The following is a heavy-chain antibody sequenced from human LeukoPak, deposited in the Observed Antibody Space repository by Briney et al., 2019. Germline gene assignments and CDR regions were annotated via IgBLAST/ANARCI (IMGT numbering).Heavy chain of an antibody. D-gene: IGHD2-2*01. J-gene: IGHJ6*03. CDR1: GDSVSSNSAA. CDR3: ARESVVVPAASTFYYYYYMDV. CDR2: TYYRSKWYN. Sequence: SQTLSLTCAISGDSVSSNSAAWNWIRQSPSRGLEWLGRTYYRSKWYNDYAVSVKSRITINPDTSKNQFSLQLNSVTPEDTAVYYCARESVVVPAASTFYYYYYMDVWGKGTTVTVSS. V-gene: IGHV6-1*01.